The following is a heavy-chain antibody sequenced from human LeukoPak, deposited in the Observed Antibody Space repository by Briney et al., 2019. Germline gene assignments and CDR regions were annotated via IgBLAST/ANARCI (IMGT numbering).Heavy chain of an antibody. CDR2: ISSSSSYT. CDR1: GFTFSDYY. J-gene: IGHJ5*02. Sequence: GGSLRLSCAASGFTFSDYYMSWIRQAPGKGLEWVSYISSSSSYTNYADSVKGRFTISRDNAKNSLYLQMNSLRAEDTAVYYCARDRSSGGSRWFDPWAREPWSPSPQ. CDR3: ARDRSSGGSRWFDP. V-gene: IGHV3-11*06. D-gene: IGHD2-15*01.